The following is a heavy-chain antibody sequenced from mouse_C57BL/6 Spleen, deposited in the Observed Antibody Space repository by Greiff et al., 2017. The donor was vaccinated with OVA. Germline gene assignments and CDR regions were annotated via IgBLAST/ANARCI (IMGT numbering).Heavy chain of an antibody. V-gene: IGHV1-15*01. J-gene: IGHJ2*01. CDR3: TRRPLTGTGYFDY. D-gene: IGHD4-1*01. CDR1: GYTFTDYE. CDR2: IDPETGGT. Sequence: VQLQQSGAEPVRPGASVTLSCKASGYTFTDYEMHWVKQTPVHGLEWIGAIDPETGGTAYNQKFKGKAILTADKSSSTAYMELRSLTSEDSAVYYCTRRPLTGTGYFDYWGQGTTLTVSS.